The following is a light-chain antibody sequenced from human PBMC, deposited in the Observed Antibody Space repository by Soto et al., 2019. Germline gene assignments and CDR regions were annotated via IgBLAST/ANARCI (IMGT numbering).Light chain of an antibody. Sequence: DIQMTQSPSTLSASVGDSVTITCRASQSIGTWLAWYQQKPAKAPKLLIYDASTLESGVPSRFSGSGSGTEFTLIISTLQPHEFAGCYCQQYDTYSIHTFGQGTKGDIK. J-gene: IGKJ2*01. CDR2: DAS. V-gene: IGKV1-5*01. CDR1: QSIGTW. CDR3: QQYDTYSIHT.